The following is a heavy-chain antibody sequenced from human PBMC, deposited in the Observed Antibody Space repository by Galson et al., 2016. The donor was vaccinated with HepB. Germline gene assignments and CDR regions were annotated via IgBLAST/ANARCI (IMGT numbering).Heavy chain of an antibody. J-gene: IGHJ4*02. CDR3: VREGEFHDSGRFYSILDF. Sequence: SLRLSCAASGFTFSSHWMAWLRQTPERGLEFVANINGDESVKNYVDSVKGRFTISRDNARNSVYLQMNSLRHEDTAVYYCVREGEFHDSGRFYSILDFWGQGTLVTVSS. V-gene: IGHV3-7*01. CDR2: INGDESVK. D-gene: IGHD3-22*01. CDR1: GFTFSSHW.